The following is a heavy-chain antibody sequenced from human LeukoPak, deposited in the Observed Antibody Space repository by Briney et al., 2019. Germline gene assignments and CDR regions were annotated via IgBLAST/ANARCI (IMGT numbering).Heavy chain of an antibody. D-gene: IGHD3-10*01. CDR1: GFTFSIYT. J-gene: IGHJ5*02. Sequence: GGSLRLSCVASGFTFSIYTIAWVRQVPGGGLEWVSGISGDGVFAYYADSVKGRFAISRDNSRSTVYLHMSSLRAEDTAVYYCAKDFGRNLGGPGSWGRGTLVTVSS. CDR2: ISGDGVFA. V-gene: IGHV3-23*01. CDR3: AKDFGRNLGGPGS.